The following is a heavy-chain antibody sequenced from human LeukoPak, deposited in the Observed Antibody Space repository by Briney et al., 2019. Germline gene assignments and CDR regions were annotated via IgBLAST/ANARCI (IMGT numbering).Heavy chain of an antibody. D-gene: IGHD2/OR15-2a*01. CDR2: FFQSHKS. CDR1: GHSTTRGYY. CDR3: ARVLSFPYLLDS. J-gene: IGHJ4*02. Sequence: PSETLSLTCAISGHSTTRGYYWAWFRQSPGKGLEWIATFFQSHKSFYNASLESRVTMSLDTSKSQFSLNLTSVTAADTAVYSCARVLSFPYLLDSWGRGTQVTDSS. V-gene: IGHV4-38-2*01.